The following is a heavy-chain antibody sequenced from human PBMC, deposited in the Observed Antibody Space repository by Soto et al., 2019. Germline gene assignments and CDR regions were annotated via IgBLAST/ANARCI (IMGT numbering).Heavy chain of an antibody. D-gene: IGHD1-26*01. V-gene: IGHV3-23*01. CDR3: AARVSGSYPFDH. Sequence: GGSLRLSCAASGFSFSSYAMSWVRQAPGKGLECVSSISGSGGNTYHADSVKGRFTVSRDNSKNTLYLQMSSLSAEDTAVYYCAARVSGSYPFDHWGQGTLVTVSS. J-gene: IGHJ4*02. CDR1: GFSFSSYA. CDR2: ISGSGGNT.